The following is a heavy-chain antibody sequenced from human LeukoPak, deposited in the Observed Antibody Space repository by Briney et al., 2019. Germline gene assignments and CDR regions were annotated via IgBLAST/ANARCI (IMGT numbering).Heavy chain of an antibody. CDR3: ARLGCSSASCYPGN. J-gene: IGHJ4*02. V-gene: IGHV4-39*01. CDR1: GGSISSSYYY. D-gene: IGHD2-2*01. Sequence: SETLSLTCTVSGGSISSSYYYWGWVRQPPGKGLEWIGSLYYSGWSTYYNPSLKSRVTVSVDTSKNQFSLKLNSVTAADTAVYYCARLGCSSASCYPGNWGQGTLVTVSS. CDR2: LYYSGWST.